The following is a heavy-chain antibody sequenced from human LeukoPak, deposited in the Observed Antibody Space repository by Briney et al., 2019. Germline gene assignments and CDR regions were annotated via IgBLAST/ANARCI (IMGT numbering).Heavy chain of an antibody. J-gene: IGHJ3*01. Sequence: GESLKISCKGSGYNFSNYWIGWVRQMPGKGLEWMGIIYPGDSNTRSSPSFQGQVTISADKSIATAFLQWSSLKASDTAIYCCARRLWFGDQEVFDVWGQGTMVTVSS. D-gene: IGHD3-10*01. V-gene: IGHV5-51*01. CDR2: IYPGDSNT. CDR3: ARRLWFGDQEVFDV. CDR1: GYNFSNYW.